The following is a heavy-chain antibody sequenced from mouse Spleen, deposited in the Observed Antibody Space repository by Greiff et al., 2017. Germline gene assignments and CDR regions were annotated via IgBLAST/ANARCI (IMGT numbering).Heavy chain of an antibody. CDR1: GFTFSSFG. Sequence: DVKLVESGGGLVQPGGSRKLSCAASGFTFSSFGMHWVRQAPEKGLEWVAYISSGSSTIYYADTVKGRFTISRDNPKNTLFLQMTSLRSEDTAMYYCAREGLWYFDYWGQGTTLTVSS. D-gene: IGHD3-1*01. V-gene: IGHV5-17*02. CDR3: AREGLWYFDY. J-gene: IGHJ2*01. CDR2: ISSGSSTI.